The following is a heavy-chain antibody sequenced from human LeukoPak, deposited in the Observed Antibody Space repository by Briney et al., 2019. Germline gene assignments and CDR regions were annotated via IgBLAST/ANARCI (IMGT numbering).Heavy chain of an antibody. Sequence: GGSLRLSCAASGFSFSNFAMSWVRQAPARGPEWVSSIRGGGKTFYSDSVKGRFTLSRDDSRNTVYLQMNNLRVEDTAIYYCAKANWISNADAVWWGQGTQVTVSS. J-gene: IGHJ4*02. CDR1: GFSFSNFA. V-gene: IGHV3-23*01. CDR2: IRGGGKT. D-gene: IGHD1-1*01. CDR3: AKANWISNADAVW.